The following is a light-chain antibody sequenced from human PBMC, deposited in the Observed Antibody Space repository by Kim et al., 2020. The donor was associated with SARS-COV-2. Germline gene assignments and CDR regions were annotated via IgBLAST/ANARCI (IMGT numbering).Light chain of an antibody. V-gene: IGKV1-16*02. CDR1: QGISIH. CDR3: QEYVTYPYT. Sequence: SASVGDSVTITCRASQGISIHLAGFQQRPGKAPKTLVYSASTLESGVPSKFSGSGSGTDFTLTINSLQPEDSATYYCQEYVTYPYTFGQGTKLEI. J-gene: IGKJ2*01. CDR2: SAS.